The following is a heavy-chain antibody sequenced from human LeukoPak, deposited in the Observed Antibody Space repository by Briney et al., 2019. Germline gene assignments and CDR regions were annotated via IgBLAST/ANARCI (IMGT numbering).Heavy chain of an antibody. J-gene: IGHJ4*02. D-gene: IGHD6-19*01. Sequence: PGGSLRLSCAASRFTFSSYAMTWVRQAPGKGLEWVSVVSGSGDTTYYADSVKGRFTISRDNSKNTLYLQMNSLRAEDPAVCYCTKASRGAQWLVPYYWGQETLVTVSS. CDR1: RFTFSSYA. V-gene: IGHV3-23*01. CDR2: VSGSGDTT. CDR3: TKASRGAQWLVPYY.